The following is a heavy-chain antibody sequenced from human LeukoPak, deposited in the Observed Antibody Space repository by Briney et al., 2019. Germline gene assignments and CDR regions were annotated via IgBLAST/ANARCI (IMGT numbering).Heavy chain of an antibody. CDR2: ISGSGGST. V-gene: IGHV3-23*01. Sequence: GGSLRLSCAASGFTFSSYAMSWVRQAPGKGLEWVSAISGSGGSTYYADSVKGRFTISRDNSKNTLYLQMNSLRAEDTAVYYCAKDRRITMVRGVIRAFDYWGQGTLVTVSS. D-gene: IGHD3-10*01. CDR1: GFTFSSYA. J-gene: IGHJ4*02. CDR3: AKDRRITMVRGVIRAFDY.